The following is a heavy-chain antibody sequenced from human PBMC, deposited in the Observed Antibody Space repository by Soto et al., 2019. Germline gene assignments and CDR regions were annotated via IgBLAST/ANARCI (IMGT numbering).Heavy chain of an antibody. CDR1: GGSISSGHYS. D-gene: IGHD2-2*01. CDR2: FHYSGRT. Sequence: QLQLLESGPGLVKPSETLSLTCSVSGGSISSGHYSWGWIRQPPGKGLEWIGTFHYSGRTYYSPSHESSGTKSVDPPKNQFSQKVCCLTAADTTVLYCARLAGYCSRTSCYGYYAMDVWGKGTTVTVSS. J-gene: IGHJ6*04. CDR3: ARLAGYCSRTSCYGYYAMDV. V-gene: IGHV4-39*01.